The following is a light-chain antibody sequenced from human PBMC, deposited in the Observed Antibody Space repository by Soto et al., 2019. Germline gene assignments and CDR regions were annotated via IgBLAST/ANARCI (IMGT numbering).Light chain of an antibody. Sequence: EIVMTQSAATLSVSPGERATLSCRASQSVSSNLAWYQQKPGQAPRLLIYGASTRATGIPARFSGSGSGTEFTLTISSLQSEDFAVYYCQQYNNWPYTFGQGTK. J-gene: IGKJ2*01. CDR3: QQYNNWPYT. CDR2: GAS. CDR1: QSVSSN. V-gene: IGKV3-15*01.